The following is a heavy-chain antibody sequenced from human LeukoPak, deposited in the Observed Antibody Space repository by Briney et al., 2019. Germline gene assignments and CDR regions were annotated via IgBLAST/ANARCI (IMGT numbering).Heavy chain of an antibody. J-gene: IGHJ4*02. CDR1: GGSFSGYY. Sequence: SETLSLTCAVYGGSFSGYYWSWIRQPPGKGLEWIGEINHSGSTNYNPSLKSRVPISVDTSKNQFSLKLSSVTAADTAVYYCARGRGKGYSSSWYRRDAFDIWGQGTLVTVSS. V-gene: IGHV4-34*01. CDR3: ARGRGKGYSSSWYRRDAFDI. CDR2: INHSGST. D-gene: IGHD6-13*01.